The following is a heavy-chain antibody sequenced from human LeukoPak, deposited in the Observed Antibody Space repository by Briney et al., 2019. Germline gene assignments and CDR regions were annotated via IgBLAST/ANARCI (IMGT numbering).Heavy chain of an antibody. V-gene: IGHV4-59*11. J-gene: IGHJ6*02. Sequence: SETLSLTCTVSGASNSSHYWCWIRQPPGTGPEWIGDIYYRGSTTYNPSLKSRVSISLDTSRNQFSLNLSSVTAADTAVYYCARDTASGYYYYGMDVWGQGTTVTVS. CDR2: IYYRGST. CDR3: ARDTASGYYYYGMDV. D-gene: IGHD6-13*01. CDR1: GASNSSHY.